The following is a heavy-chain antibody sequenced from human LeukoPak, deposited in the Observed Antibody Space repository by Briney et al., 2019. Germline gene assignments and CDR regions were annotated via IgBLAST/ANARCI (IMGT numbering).Heavy chain of an antibody. D-gene: IGHD4-23*01. Sequence: GGSLRLSCAASGFTFSSYSMNWVRQAPGKGLEWVSSISSSSSYIYYADSVKGRFTISRDNAKNSLYLQMNSLRAEDTAVYYCATYGGNSGSDFDYWGQGTLVTVSS. CDR3: ATYGGNSGSDFDY. J-gene: IGHJ4*02. CDR2: ISSSSSYI. CDR1: GFTFSSYS. V-gene: IGHV3-21*01.